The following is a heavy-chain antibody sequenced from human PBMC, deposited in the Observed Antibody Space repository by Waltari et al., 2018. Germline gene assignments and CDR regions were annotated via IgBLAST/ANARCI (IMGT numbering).Heavy chain of an antibody. D-gene: IGHD3-22*01. CDR3: ARYDSRVRAFDI. CDR1: GYTFTSYA. J-gene: IGHJ3*02. Sequence: QVQLVQSGAEVKKPGASVKVSCKASGYTFTSYAMHCVRQAPGQRLEWMGWINAGNGNTKYSQKFQGRVTITRDTSASTAYMELSSLRSEDTAVYYCARYDSRVRAFDIWGQGTMVTVSS. CDR2: INAGNGNT. V-gene: IGHV1-3*01.